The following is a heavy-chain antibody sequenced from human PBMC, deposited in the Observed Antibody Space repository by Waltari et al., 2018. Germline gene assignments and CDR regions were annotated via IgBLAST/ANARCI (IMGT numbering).Heavy chain of an antibody. CDR2: IDGSGRS. D-gene: IGHD2-15*01. V-gene: IGHV4-4*02. Sequence: QVQLQESGPGLVKPARTLSVTCAVSGDSTSGSYWWSWVRQPTGKGMEWIGQIDGSGRSNYNPSLESRVTVSIDTSNNHFSLKVTSATAADTAVYYCARDRGRGLYLDSWGQGTLVTVSP. CDR1: GDSTSGSYW. J-gene: IGHJ4*02. CDR3: ARDRGRGLYLDS.